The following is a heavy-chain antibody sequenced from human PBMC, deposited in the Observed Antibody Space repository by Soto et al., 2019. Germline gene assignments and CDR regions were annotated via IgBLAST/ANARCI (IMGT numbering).Heavy chain of an antibody. J-gene: IGHJ6*02. CDR1: GGTFSSYA. D-gene: IGHD4-17*01. V-gene: IGHV1-69*06. CDR2: IIPIFGTA. CDR3: ARSLEIYPDYGDYLYYYYGMDV. Sequence: SVKVSCKASGGTFSSYAISWLRQSPGQGLEWMGGIIPIFGTANYAQKFQGRATITADKSTSTAYMELSSLRSEDTAVYYCARSLEIYPDYGDYLYYYYGMDVWGQGTTVTVSS.